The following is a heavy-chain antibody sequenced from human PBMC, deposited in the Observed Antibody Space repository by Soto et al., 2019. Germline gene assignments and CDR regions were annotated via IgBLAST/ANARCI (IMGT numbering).Heavy chain of an antibody. CDR2: ISYDGSNR. CDR3: AKDVYSRYDQRGDYYGMDV. Sequence: QVQLVESGGGVVQLGRSLRLSCAASGFTFSNFGIHWVRQTPGKGLEWVAVISYDGSNRYYGDSVKGRFTISRDNSKNTLYLQMNSLRAEDTAVYYCAKDVYSRYDQRGDYYGMDVWGQGTTVTVSS. V-gene: IGHV3-30*18. J-gene: IGHJ6*02. D-gene: IGHD5-12*01. CDR1: GFTFSNFG.